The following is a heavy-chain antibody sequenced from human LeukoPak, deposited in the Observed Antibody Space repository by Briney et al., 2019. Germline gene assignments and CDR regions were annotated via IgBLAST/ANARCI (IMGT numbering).Heavy chain of an antibody. Sequence: GGSLRLSCAASGFTFSDYYMSWIRQAPGKGLEWVSYISSSGSTIYYADSVKGRFTISRDNAKNSLYLQMNSLRAEDTAVYYCARAATPAAILLFDYWGQGTLVTVFS. V-gene: IGHV3-11*01. J-gene: IGHJ4*02. CDR2: ISSSGSTI. CDR3: ARAATPAAILLFDY. D-gene: IGHD2-2*02. CDR1: GFTFSDYY.